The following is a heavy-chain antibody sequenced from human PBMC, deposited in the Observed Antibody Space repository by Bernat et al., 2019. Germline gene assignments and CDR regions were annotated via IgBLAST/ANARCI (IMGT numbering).Heavy chain of an antibody. Sequence: QVQLVQSGAEVKKPGSSVKVSCKASGGTFSSYAISWVRQAPGQGLEWMGWINTNTGNPTYAQGFTGRFVFSLDTSVSTAYLQISSLKAEDTAVYYCASFPAGNSIVARYFDYWGQGTLVTVSS. CDR1: GGTFSSYA. J-gene: IGHJ4*02. D-gene: IGHD6-6*01. V-gene: IGHV7-4-1*02. CDR3: ASFPAGNSIVARYFDY. CDR2: INTNTGNP.